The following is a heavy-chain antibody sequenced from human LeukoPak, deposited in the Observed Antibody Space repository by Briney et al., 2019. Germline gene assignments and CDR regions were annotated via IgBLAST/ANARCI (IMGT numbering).Heavy chain of an antibody. V-gene: IGHV4-61*02. Sequence: SQTLSLTCTVSGVSITSGIYYWSWIRQPAGKGLEWIGRIFTSGSTNYNPSLKSRVTISVDTSKNQFSLRPSSVTAADTAVYYCARLGGTYLEYWFFNLWGRGTLVTVPS. J-gene: IGHJ2*01. CDR3: ARLGGTYLEYWFFNL. CDR2: IFTSGST. D-gene: IGHD1-26*01. CDR1: GVSITSGIYY.